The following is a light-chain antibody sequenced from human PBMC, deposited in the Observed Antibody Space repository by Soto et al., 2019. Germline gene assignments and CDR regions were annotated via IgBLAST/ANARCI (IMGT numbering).Light chain of an antibody. J-gene: IGKJ4*02. CDR2: DAS. CDR3: QQRSNWLT. Sequence: EIVLTQSPATLSLSPGERATLSCMASQSVSSYLAWYQQKPGQAPRLLIYDASNRATGIPARFSGSGCGTDFTLTINSREPEDFAVYYCQQRSNWLTFGGGTKVEIK. CDR1: QSVSSY. V-gene: IGKV3-11*01.